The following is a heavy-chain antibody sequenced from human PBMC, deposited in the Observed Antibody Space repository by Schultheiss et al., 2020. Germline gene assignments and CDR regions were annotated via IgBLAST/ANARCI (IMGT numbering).Heavy chain of an antibody. J-gene: IGHJ5*02. V-gene: IGHV3-23*01. D-gene: IGHD3-3*01. CDR1: GFTFSSYA. CDR3: AKDVDYDFWSGYGNWFDP. Sequence: GESLKISCAASGFTFSSYAMSWVRQAPGKGLEWVSAISGSGGSTYYADSVKGRFTISRDNSKNTLYLQMNSLRAEDTAVYYCAKDVDYDFWSGYGNWFDPWGQGTLVTVSS. CDR2: ISGSGGST.